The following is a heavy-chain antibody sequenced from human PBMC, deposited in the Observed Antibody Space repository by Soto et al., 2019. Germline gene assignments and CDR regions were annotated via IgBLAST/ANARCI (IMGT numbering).Heavy chain of an antibody. J-gene: IGHJ5*02. D-gene: IGHD3-22*01. Sequence: SETLSLTCTVSGGSISSSSYYWGWIRQPPGKGLEWIGSIYYSGSTYYNPSLKSRVTISVDTSKNQFSLKLSSVTAADTAVYYCARTSYDSSGTAADPWGQGTLVPVS. V-gene: IGHV4-39*07. CDR1: GGSISSSSYY. CDR2: IYYSGST. CDR3: ARTSYDSSGTAADP.